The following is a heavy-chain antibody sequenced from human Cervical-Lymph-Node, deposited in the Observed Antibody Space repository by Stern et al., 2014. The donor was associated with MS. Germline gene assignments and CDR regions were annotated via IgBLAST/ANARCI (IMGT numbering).Heavy chain of an antibody. CDR3: AAFPSSGRNYFDY. CDR1: GFTFTSSA. Sequence: VQLVQSEPEVKKPGTSVKVSCKASGFTFTSSAVQWVRQARGQRLEWVGWIVVGSGNTNYAQKFQERVTITRDMSTSTAYVELSSLRSEDRAVYYCAAFPSSGRNYFDYWGQGPLVTVSS. J-gene: IGHJ4*02. D-gene: IGHD6-25*01. V-gene: IGHV1-58*01. CDR2: IVVGSGNT.